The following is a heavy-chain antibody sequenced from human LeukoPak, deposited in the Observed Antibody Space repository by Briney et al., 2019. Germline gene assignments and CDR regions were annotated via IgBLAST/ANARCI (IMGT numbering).Heavy chain of an antibody. J-gene: IGHJ6*02. CDR1: GLSFSIYA. V-gene: IGHV3-23*01. CDR3: AKNSGSFYYYGMNV. D-gene: IGHD1-26*01. Sequence: GGSLRLSCAASGLSFSIYAMSWVRQAPGKGLEWVSAISGSGDSTYYPDSVKGRFTISRDNSKNTLFLQMNSLRAEDTAVYCCAKNSGSFYYYGMNVWGQGTTVTVSS. CDR2: ISGSGDST.